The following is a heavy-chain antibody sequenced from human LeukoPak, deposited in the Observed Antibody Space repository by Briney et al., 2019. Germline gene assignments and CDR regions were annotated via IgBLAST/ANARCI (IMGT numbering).Heavy chain of an antibody. D-gene: IGHD2/OR15-2a*01. CDR3: ARDSEGEYYPY. CDR1: GFTLSSYA. Sequence: GGSLRLSCAASGFTLSSYAMHWVRQAPGKGLEWVAVISYDGSNKYYADSVKGRFTISRDNSKNTLYLQMNSLRAEDTAVYYCARDSEGEYYPYWGQGTLVTVSS. CDR2: ISYDGSNK. J-gene: IGHJ4*02. V-gene: IGHV3-30-3*01.